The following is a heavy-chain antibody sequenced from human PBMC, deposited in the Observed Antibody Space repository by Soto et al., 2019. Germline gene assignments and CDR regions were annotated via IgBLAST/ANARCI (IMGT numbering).Heavy chain of an antibody. V-gene: IGHV4-39*02. CDR2: ICYTGST. CDR3: ARLYPYNYYYGMDV. D-gene: IGHD3-16*01. J-gene: IGHJ6*02. Sequence: SETLSLTCTVSSGSISSSSFYWGWIRHPPGKGLEWIGSICYTGSTYYNPSLKSRVTISIDRSKNHFSLKMSSVTAADTAVYYCARLYPYNYYYGMDVWGQGTTVTVSS. CDR1: SGSISSSSFY.